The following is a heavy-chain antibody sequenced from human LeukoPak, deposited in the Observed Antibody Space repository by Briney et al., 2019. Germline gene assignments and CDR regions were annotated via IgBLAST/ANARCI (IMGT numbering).Heavy chain of an antibody. CDR1: GFTFSNYW. D-gene: IGHD5-24*01. CDR3: ARERWLLSGGDYYYYGMDV. CDR2: ISSDGSST. Sequence: GGSLRLSCAASGFTFSNYWMLWVRQAPGKGPVWVSRISSDGSSTTYADSVKGRFTISRDNAKNTMYLQMNGLRVEDTAVYYCARERWLLSGGDYYYYGMDVWGQGTTVTVSS. V-gene: IGHV3-74*01. J-gene: IGHJ6*02.